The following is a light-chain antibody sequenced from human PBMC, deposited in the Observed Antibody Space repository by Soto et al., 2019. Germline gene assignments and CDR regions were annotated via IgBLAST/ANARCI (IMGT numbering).Light chain of an antibody. Sequence: QSALTQPASVSGSPGQSITISCTGTSSDVGGYNYVSWYQQQPGQAPKFMIYDVTNRPSGVSNRFSGSKSGHTASLTISGLQAEDEADYYCCSYTTSNTRQIVFGTGTKVTAL. CDR1: SSDVGGYNY. J-gene: IGLJ1*01. V-gene: IGLV2-14*01. CDR3: CSYTTSNTRQIV. CDR2: DVT.